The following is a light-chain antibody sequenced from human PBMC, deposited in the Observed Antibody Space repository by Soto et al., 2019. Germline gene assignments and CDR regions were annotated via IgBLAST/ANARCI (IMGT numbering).Light chain of an antibody. J-gene: IGKJ5*01. CDR1: QSVSSN. Sequence: EIVMTHSPATLSVSPGERATLSCRASQSVSSNLAWYQQKPGQAPRLLIYGASTRATGIPARFSGIGSATDFTLTISSLQSEDFALYYCQQYNNWPPTFGQGTRLEIK. V-gene: IGKV3-15*01. CDR3: QQYNNWPPT. CDR2: GAS.